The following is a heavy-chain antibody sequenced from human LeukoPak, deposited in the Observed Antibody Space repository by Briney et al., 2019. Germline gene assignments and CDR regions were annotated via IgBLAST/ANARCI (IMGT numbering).Heavy chain of an antibody. Sequence: GGSLRLSCTASGFTFGDYAMSWFRQAPGKGLEWVGFIRSKAYGGTTEYAASVKGRFTISRDDSKSIAYLQMNSLKTEDTAVYYCTPRTPSIAGAGKGDWGQGTLVTVSS. J-gene: IGHJ4*02. D-gene: IGHD6-13*01. V-gene: IGHV3-49*03. CDR3: TPRTPSIAGAGKGD. CDR2: IRSKAYGGTT. CDR1: GFTFGDYA.